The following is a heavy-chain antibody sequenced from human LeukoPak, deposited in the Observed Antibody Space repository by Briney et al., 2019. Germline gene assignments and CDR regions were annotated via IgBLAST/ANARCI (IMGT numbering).Heavy chain of an antibody. D-gene: IGHD6-19*01. Sequence: GGSLRLSCATSGFTVSSNYMSWVRQAPGKGLEWVPVIYDSGTTYYADSVKGRFLIFRDTSKNTVDLQMNSLRVEDTAVYYCAGRRSSGWYAYWGQGTLVTVS. CDR3: AGRRSSGWYAY. J-gene: IGHJ4*02. CDR1: GFTVSSNY. V-gene: IGHV3-53*01. CDR2: IYDSGTT.